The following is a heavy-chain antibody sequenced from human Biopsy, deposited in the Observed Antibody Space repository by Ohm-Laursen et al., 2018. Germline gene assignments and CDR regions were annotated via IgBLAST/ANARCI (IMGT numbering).Heavy chain of an antibody. CDR2: IFYRGST. J-gene: IGHJ5*02. CDR1: GCSISNNNYY. Sequence: SVTLSLTCTVSGCSISNNNYYWGWIRQPPGKGLEWSGSIFYRGSTHYKPSLKSRVSISLDTSKNQFLLKLNSVTAADTAVYYCARDYDTSGYYYVSWGQGTLVTVSS. CDR3: ARDYDTSGYYYVS. D-gene: IGHD3-22*01. V-gene: IGHV4-39*01.